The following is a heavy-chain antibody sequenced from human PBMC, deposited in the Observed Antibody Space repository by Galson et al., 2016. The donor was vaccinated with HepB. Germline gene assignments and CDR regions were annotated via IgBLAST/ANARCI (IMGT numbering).Heavy chain of an antibody. Sequence: SLRLSCAASGFTFSNSAMHWVRQAPGKGLEHVSAISSNGRNTYYADSAKGRFTISRDNSRKTLYLQMCSLRAEDTAVYYCVKEGQWLVLGYYYEMDVWGPGTTVTVSS. V-gene: IGHV3-64D*06. J-gene: IGHJ6*02. D-gene: IGHD6-19*01. CDR1: GFTFSNSA. CDR3: VKEGQWLVLGYYYEMDV. CDR2: ISSNGRNT.